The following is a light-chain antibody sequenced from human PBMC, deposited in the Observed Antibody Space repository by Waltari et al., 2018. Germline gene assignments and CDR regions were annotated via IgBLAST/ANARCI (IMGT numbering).Light chain of an antibody. CDR3: QQRSNWPPV. Sequence: EIVLTQSPATLSLSPGERATLSCRPSQSVSSYLAWYQQKPGQAPRPPIEDASNRATGIPARFSGSGSGTDFTLTISSLEPEDFAVYYCQQRSNWPPVFGGGTKVEIK. CDR2: DAS. V-gene: IGKV3-11*01. CDR1: QSVSSY. J-gene: IGKJ4*01.